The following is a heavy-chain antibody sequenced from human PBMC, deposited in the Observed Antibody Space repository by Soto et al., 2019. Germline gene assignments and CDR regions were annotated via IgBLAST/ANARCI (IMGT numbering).Heavy chain of an antibody. V-gene: IGHV3-23*01. D-gene: IGHD2-15*01. CDR2: ISGSGGST. CDR3: AKVESMLELLVLLGVFQH. J-gene: IGHJ1*01. CDR1: GFTFSSYA. Sequence: GGSLRLSCAASGFTFSSYAMSWVRQAPGKGLEWVSAISGSGGSTYYADSVKGRFTISRDNSKNTLYLQMNSLRAEDTAVYYCAKVESMLELLVLLGVFQHWGQGTLVTVSS.